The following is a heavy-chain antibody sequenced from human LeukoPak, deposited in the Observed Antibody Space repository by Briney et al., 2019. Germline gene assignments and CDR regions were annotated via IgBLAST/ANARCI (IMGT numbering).Heavy chain of an antibody. CDR2: ISGSDGST. J-gene: IGHJ4*02. CDR1: GFTFSNYA. V-gene: IGHV3-23*01. Sequence: PGGSLRLSCTASGFTFSNYAMSWVRQAPGKGLEWVSTISGSDGSTYYAGSVKGRFTISRDNSKNTLYLQMNSLRVEDTATYYCAKGRGYCTGGSCYSDYWGREPWSPSPQ. CDR3: AKGRGYCTGGSCYSDY. D-gene: IGHD2-15*01.